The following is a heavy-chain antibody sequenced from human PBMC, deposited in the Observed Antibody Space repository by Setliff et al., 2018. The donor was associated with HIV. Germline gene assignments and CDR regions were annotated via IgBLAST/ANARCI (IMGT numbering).Heavy chain of an antibody. V-gene: IGHV4-38-2*01. CDR1: GYSMSSGFS. CDR2: IYQSGAT. Sequence: SETLSLTCAVSGYSMSSGFSWAWIRQAPGKGLEWIGTIYQSGATFYNPSLKSRVTISVDTSNNHFSLKMPSVTATDAAVYYCGGAAPRTGQGTIDYWGQGTLVTVSS. J-gene: IGHJ4*02. D-gene: IGHD1-1*01. CDR3: GGAAPRTGQGTIDY.